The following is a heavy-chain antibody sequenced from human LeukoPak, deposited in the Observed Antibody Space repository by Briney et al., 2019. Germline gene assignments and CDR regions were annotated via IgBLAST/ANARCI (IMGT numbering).Heavy chain of an antibody. CDR3: ARAKWELLPDY. CDR2: INPNSGGT. Sequence: ASVKVSCKASGYTFTGYYMHWVRQAPGQGLEWMGWINPNSGGTNYAQKFQGRVTITRNTSISTAYMELSSLRSEDTAVYYCARAKWELLPDYWGQGTLVTVSS. D-gene: IGHD1-26*01. V-gene: IGHV1-2*02. J-gene: IGHJ4*02. CDR1: GYTFTGYY.